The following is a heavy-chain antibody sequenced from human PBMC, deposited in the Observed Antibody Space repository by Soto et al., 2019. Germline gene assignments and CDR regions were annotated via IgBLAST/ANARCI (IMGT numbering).Heavy chain of an antibody. CDR2: IIPIFGTA. J-gene: IGHJ4*02. Sequence: QVQLVQSGAEVKKPGSSVKVSCKASGGTFSSYAISWVRQAPGQGLEWMGGIIPIFGTANYPQKFQGRVTITEDESASAAYMEMSSLRSVDTAVYYCARNSYILTGYLFDYWGQGTLVTVSS. CDR1: GGTFSSYA. V-gene: IGHV1-69*01. D-gene: IGHD3-9*01. CDR3: ARNSYILTGYLFDY.